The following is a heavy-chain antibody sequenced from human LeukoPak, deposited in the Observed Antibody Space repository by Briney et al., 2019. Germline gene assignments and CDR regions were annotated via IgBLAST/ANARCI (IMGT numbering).Heavy chain of an antibody. J-gene: IGHJ4*02. Sequence: GGSLRLSCAASGFTFSSYAVSWVRQAPGKGLEWVSAISGSGGSTYYADSVKGRFTISRDNSKNTLYLQMNSLRAGDTAVYYCAKDLSAVAGYYDYWGQGTLVTVSS. D-gene: IGHD6-19*01. CDR1: GFTFSSYA. V-gene: IGHV3-23*01. CDR3: AKDLSAVAGYYDY. CDR2: ISGSGGST.